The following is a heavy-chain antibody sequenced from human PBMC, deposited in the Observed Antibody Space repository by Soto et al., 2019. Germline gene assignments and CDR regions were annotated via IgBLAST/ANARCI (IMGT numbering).Heavy chain of an antibody. V-gene: IGHV3-7*01. Sequence: QSGGSLRLSCAASGFTFSNYWMSWVRHVSGKGLDWVANVKQDGSEKYYVDSVKGRFTVSRDNAKNSLYLQMNSLRAEDTAVYYCARDAYYSDGSGYYYGGDYFDFWGQGTLVTVSS. CDR1: GFTFSNYW. CDR2: VKQDGSEK. D-gene: IGHD3-22*01. J-gene: IGHJ4*02. CDR3: ARDAYYSDGSGYYYGGDYFDF.